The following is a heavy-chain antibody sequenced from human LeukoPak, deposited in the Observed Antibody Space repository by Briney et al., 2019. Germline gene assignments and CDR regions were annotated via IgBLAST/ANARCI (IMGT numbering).Heavy chain of an antibody. J-gene: IGHJ4*02. D-gene: IGHD3-16*01. CDR1: GFTFSSYA. Sequence: PGGSLRPSCAASGFTFSSYAMSWVRQAPGKGLEWLSGVSPPGGGTYYADSVKGRFTISRDDSKNTLSLQMNSLRVEDTAVYYCARDLAWGAFDYWGQGTLVTVSS. CDR2: VSPPGGGT. CDR3: ARDLAWGAFDY. V-gene: IGHV3-23*01.